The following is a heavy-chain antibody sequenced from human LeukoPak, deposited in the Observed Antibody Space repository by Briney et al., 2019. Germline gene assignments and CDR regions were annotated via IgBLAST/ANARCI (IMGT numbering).Heavy chain of an antibody. CDR1: GFTFSSYA. V-gene: IGHV3-23*01. Sequence: GGSLRLSCAASGFTFSSYAMSWVRQAPGKGLEWVSAISGSGGSTYYADSVKGRFTISRDNSKNTLYLQMNSLRAEDTAVHYCAREARQGSPAAIYFDYWGQGTLVTVSS. CDR3: AREARQGSPAAIYFDY. J-gene: IGHJ4*02. CDR2: ISGSGGST. D-gene: IGHD2-2*01.